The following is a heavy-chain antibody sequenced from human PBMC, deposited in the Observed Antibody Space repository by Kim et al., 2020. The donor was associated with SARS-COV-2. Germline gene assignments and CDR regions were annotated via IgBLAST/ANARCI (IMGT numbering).Heavy chain of an antibody. CDR2: INHSGST. CDR3: ARGLYGSGSYYRWYYFDY. D-gene: IGHD3-10*01. J-gene: IGHJ4*01. Sequence: SETLSLTCAVYGGSFSGYYWSWIRQPPGKGLEWIGEINHSGSTNYNPSLKSRVTISVDTSKNQFSLKLSSVTAADTAVYYCARGLYGSGSYYRWYYFDY. V-gene: IGHV4-34*01. CDR1: GGSFSGYY.